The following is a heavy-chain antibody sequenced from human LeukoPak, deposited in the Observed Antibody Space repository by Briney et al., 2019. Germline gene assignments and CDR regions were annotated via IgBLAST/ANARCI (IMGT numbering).Heavy chain of an antibody. CDR2: ISHIGRT. J-gene: IGHJ3*02. Sequence: SETLSLTCAVSGDSFSSHYWTWIRQSPGTGLEWIGYISHIGRTNYNPSLKSRVTISINTSKNQFSLKLRSVIAADTAVYYCARDLVTVTKGFDIWGQGTMVSVSS. CDR1: GDSFSSHY. V-gene: IGHV4-59*11. CDR3: ARDLVTVTKGFDI. D-gene: IGHD4-17*01.